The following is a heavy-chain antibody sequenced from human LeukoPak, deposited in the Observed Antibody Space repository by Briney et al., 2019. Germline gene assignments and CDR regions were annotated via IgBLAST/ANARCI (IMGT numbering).Heavy chain of an antibody. CDR1: GGSISSYY. V-gene: IGHV4-59*01. J-gene: IGHJ6*02. D-gene: IGHD2-2*01. CDR3: ARGGSNFYDMDV. CDR2: IYYSGST. Sequence: PSETLSLTCTASGGSISSYYWSWIRQPPGKGLEWIGHIYYSGSTNYNPSLKSRVTISIDTSKNQYSLKLSSVTAADTAVYYCARGGSNFYDMDVWGQGTTVTVSS.